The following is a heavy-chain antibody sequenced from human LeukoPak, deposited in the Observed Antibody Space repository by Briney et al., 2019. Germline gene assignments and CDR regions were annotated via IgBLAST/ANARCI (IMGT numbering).Heavy chain of an antibody. CDR1: GFTFSSYS. CDR2: ISSSSSYI. CDR3: ARDLRVGATTKWPFDY. V-gene: IGHV3-21*01. Sequence: TGGSLRLSCAASGFTFSSYSMNWVRQAPGKGLEWVSSISSSSSYIYYADSVKGRFTISRDNAKNSLYLQMNSLRAEDTAVYYCARDLRVGATTKWPFDYWGQGTLVTVSS. D-gene: IGHD1-26*01. J-gene: IGHJ4*02.